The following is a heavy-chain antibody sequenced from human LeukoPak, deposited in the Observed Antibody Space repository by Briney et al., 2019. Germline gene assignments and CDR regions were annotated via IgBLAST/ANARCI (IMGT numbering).Heavy chain of an antibody. CDR3: AREAYYYDSSGYYLGGIVDY. V-gene: IGHV3-74*01. CDR1: GFTFSSYW. D-gene: IGHD3-22*01. J-gene: IGHJ4*02. Sequence: GGSLRLSCAASGFTFSSYWMHWVRQAPGKGLVWVSRINSDGSSTSYADSVKGRFTISRDNAKNTLYPQMNSLRAEDTAVYYCAREAYYYDSSGYYLGGIVDYWGQGTLVTVSS. CDR2: INSDGSST.